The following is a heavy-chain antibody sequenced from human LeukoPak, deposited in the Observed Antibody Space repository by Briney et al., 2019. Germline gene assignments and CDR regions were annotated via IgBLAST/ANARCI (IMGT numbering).Heavy chain of an antibody. V-gene: IGHV3-48*03. J-gene: IGHJ4*02. Sequence: GGSLRLSCAASGFTFSSYEMNWVRQAPGKGLEWVSYISSSGGTIYYADSVKGRFTISRDNAKNSLYLQMSSLRAEDTAVYYCARGNWAEDGYFDYWGQGTLVTVSS. CDR3: ARGNWAEDGYFDY. CDR1: GFTFSSYE. D-gene: IGHD7-27*01. CDR2: ISSSGGTI.